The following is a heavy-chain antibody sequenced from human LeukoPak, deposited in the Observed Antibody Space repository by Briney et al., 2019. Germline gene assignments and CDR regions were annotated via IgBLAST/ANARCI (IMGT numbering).Heavy chain of an antibody. D-gene: IGHD3-22*01. CDR2: INPSGGST. J-gene: IGHJ4*02. CDR1: GYTFTSYY. Sequence: ASAKVSCKASGYTFTSYYMHWVRQAPGQGLEWMGIINPSGGSTSYAQKFQGRVTMTRDTSTSTVYMELSSLRSEDTAVYYCARGGEYYYDSSGYLKGDYWGQGTLVTVSS. CDR3: ARGGEYYYDSSGYLKGDY. V-gene: IGHV1-46*01.